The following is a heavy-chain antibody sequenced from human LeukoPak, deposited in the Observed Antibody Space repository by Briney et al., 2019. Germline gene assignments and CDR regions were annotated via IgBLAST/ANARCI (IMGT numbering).Heavy chain of an antibody. CDR1: GFTFSSYW. V-gene: IGHV3-74*01. J-gene: IGHJ4*02. CDR2: INTDGSST. CDR3: ARGYSSSYRIDY. D-gene: IGHD6-6*01. Sequence: GGSLRLSCAAPGFTFSSYWMHWVRQTPGEGLVWVSRINTDGSSTTYADSVKGRFTISRDNAKNTLYLQMNSLSAEDTAVYYCARGYSSSYRIDYWGQGTLVTVSS.